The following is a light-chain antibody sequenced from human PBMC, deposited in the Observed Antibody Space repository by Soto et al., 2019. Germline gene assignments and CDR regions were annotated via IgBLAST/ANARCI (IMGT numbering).Light chain of an antibody. Sequence: EMVMTQSPATLSVSPGEVATLSCSASESVSSKLAWYQQKPGQAPRLLIYGASTRATGIPARISGSGSGKEFTLTITSLQSEDFAVYYCKQYNKWRKFGQGTKVDIK. CDR2: GAS. J-gene: IGKJ1*01. CDR1: ESVSSK. CDR3: KQYNKWRK. V-gene: IGKV3-15*01.